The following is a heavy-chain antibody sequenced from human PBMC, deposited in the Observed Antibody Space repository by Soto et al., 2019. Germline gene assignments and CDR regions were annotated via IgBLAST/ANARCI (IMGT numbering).Heavy chain of an antibody. Sequence: GGSLRLSCAASGFTFNIYAMSWVRQAPGKGLEWVSGIRGSGGSTYYSDSVKGRFTVSRDNSKNTLYLQMNSLRAEDTAVYYCAKDLRDIVAVPGALCVWGKGTTVTVSS. J-gene: IGHJ6*04. V-gene: IGHV3-23*01. CDR1: GFTFNIYA. CDR3: AKDLRDIVAVPGALCV. CDR2: IRGSGGST. D-gene: IGHD2-2*01.